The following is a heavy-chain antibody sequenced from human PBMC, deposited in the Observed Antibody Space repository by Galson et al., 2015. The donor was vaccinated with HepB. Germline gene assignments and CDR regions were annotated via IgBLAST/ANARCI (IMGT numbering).Heavy chain of an antibody. Sequence: SLRLSCAASGFTFSSYSMNWVRQAPGKGLEWVSYISSSSSTIYYADSVKGRFTISRDNAKNSLYLQMNSLRAEDTAVYYCARGGQWLETGAFDIWGQGTMVTVSS. CDR2: ISSSSSTI. J-gene: IGHJ3*02. D-gene: IGHD6-19*01. CDR3: ARGGQWLETGAFDI. CDR1: GFTFSSYS. V-gene: IGHV3-48*01.